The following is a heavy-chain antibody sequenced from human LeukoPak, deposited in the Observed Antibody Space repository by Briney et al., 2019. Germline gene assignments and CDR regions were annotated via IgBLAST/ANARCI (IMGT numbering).Heavy chain of an antibody. Sequence: PSETLSLTCTVSGGSISSYYWSWIRQPPGKGLEWIGYIYYSGSTNYNPSLKSRVTISVDTSKNQFSLELSSVTAADTAVYYCARMPNYYYGMDVWGKGTTVTVSS. CDR1: GGSISSYY. CDR3: ARMPNYYYGMDV. J-gene: IGHJ6*04. CDR2: IYYSGST. V-gene: IGHV4-59*01. D-gene: IGHD2-2*01.